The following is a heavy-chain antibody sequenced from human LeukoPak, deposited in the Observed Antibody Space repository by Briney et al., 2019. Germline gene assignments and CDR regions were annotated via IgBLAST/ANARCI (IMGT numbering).Heavy chain of an antibody. CDR1: GYTFTGYY. J-gene: IGHJ4*01. Sequence: GASVKVSCKASGYTFTGYYMHWVRQAPGQGLEWMGWINPNSGGTNYAQKFQGWVTMTRDTSISTAYMELRSLRSDDTAVYYCARDPRLTMVRGVIGYFDYWGQGTLVTVSS. D-gene: IGHD3-10*01. V-gene: IGHV1-2*04. CDR2: INPNSGGT. CDR3: ARDPRLTMVRGVIGYFDY.